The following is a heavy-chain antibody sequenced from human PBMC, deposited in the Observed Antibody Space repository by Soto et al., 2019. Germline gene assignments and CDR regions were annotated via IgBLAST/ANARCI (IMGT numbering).Heavy chain of an antibody. V-gene: IGHV4-31*03. Sequence: QVQLQESGPGLVKPSQTLSLTCTVSGGSISSVGYYWSWIRQHPGKGLEWIGYIYYSGSTYYNPSLKSRVTIAVDTSKNQFSLKLSSVTAADTAVYYCARDTLRYFDWFPDAFDTWGQGTMVTVSS. CDR2: IYYSGST. CDR3: ARDTLRYFDWFPDAFDT. D-gene: IGHD3-9*01. CDR1: GGSISSVGYY. J-gene: IGHJ3*02.